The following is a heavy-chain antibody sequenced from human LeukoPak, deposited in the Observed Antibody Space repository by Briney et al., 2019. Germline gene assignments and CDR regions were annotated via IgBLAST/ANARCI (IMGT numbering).Heavy chain of an antibody. CDR1: GFTFSNAW. Sequence: GGSLRLSCAASGFTFSNAWMSWVRQAPGKGLEWVGRIKSKTDGGTTDYAAPVKGRFTISRDDSKNTLYLQMNSLKTEDTAVYYCTTETPDLYDSSGYYADWGQGTLVTVSS. D-gene: IGHD3-22*01. CDR2: IKSKTDGGTT. J-gene: IGHJ4*02. V-gene: IGHV3-15*01. CDR3: TTETPDLYDSSGYYAD.